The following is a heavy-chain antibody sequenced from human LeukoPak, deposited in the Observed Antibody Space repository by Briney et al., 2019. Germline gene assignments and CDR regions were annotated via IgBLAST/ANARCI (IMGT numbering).Heavy chain of an antibody. CDR3: AKSDLGHRSRQVGHFDY. Sequence: GGSLRPSCAASGFTFSSYGMHWVRQAPGKGLGWVAVISYDGSNKYYTDSVKGRFTISRDNSKNTLYLQMNSLRTEDTAVYYCAKSDLGHRSRQVGHFDYWGQGTLVTVSS. J-gene: IGHJ4*02. CDR1: GFTFSSYG. D-gene: IGHD2-15*01. CDR2: ISYDGSNK. V-gene: IGHV3-30*18.